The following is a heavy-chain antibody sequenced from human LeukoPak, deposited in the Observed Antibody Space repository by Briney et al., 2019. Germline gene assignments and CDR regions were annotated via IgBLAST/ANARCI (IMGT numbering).Heavy chain of an antibody. D-gene: IGHD3-9*01. CDR1: GYTFTGYY. Sequence: GASVKVSCKASGYTFTGYYMHWVRQAPGQGLEWMGWINPNSGGTNYAQKFQGRVTMTRDTSISTAYMELSRLRSDDTAVHYCARTYDILTGYFTYGMDVWGQGTTVTVSS. CDR3: ARTYDILTGYFTYGMDV. CDR2: INPNSGGT. J-gene: IGHJ6*02. V-gene: IGHV1-2*02.